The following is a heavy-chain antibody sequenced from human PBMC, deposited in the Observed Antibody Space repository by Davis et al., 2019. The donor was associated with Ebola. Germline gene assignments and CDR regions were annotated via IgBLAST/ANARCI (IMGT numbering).Heavy chain of an antibody. CDR1: GYTFTSYA. J-gene: IGHJ5*02. CDR2: IIPILGIA. D-gene: IGHD3-10*01. CDR3: AREVLGLDP. V-gene: IGHV1-69*04. Sequence: SVKVSCKASGYTFTSYAMHWVRQAPGQRLEWMGRIIPILGIANYAQKFQGRVTITADKSTSTAYMELSSLRSEDTAVYYCAREVLGLDPWGQGTLVTVSS.